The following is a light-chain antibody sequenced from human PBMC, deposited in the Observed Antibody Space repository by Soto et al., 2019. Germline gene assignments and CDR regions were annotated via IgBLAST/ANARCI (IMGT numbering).Light chain of an antibody. CDR1: HSISTH. J-gene: IGKJ1*01. V-gene: IGKV1-39*01. CDR2: AAS. Sequence: DIQMTQSPYSLSASVGDRVSITCRSSHSISTHLSWYQQKPGKAPKLLIYAASSLQSWVPSRFTGSGSGTDFTLNISSLQPEDFATYYCQQSYTPWWTFGQGTNVEIK. CDR3: QQSYTPWWT.